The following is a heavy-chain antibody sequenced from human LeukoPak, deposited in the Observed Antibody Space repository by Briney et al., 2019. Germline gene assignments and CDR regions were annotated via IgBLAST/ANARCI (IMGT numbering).Heavy chain of an antibody. CDR2: IRHDGSIK. CDR3: AKDSLADIDY. CDR1: GFIFSTYG. V-gene: IGHV3-30*02. Sequence: GGALRLSCAASGFIFSTYGMYWVRQAPGKGLEWVAFIRHDGSIKNYADSVKGRSTISRDNSKNTLYLQMNSLRAEDTAVYYCAKDSLADIDYWGQGTLVTVSS. D-gene: IGHD3-16*01. J-gene: IGHJ4*02.